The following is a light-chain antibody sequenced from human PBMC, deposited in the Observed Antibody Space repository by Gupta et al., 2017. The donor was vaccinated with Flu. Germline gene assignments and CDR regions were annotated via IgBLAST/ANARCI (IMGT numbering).Light chain of an antibody. CDR1: QGRRRRDAYNY. V-gene: IGKV2-28*01. CDR2: VGS. CDR3: MQDLQTPYT. J-gene: IGKJ2*01. Sequence: VTPGEPASSSGRASQGRRRRDAYNYVDWYLQKPGQAPQLLIYVGSKRATGVPDRFSGSGSGTDFTLKISKVETEDVGVYYCMQDLQTPYTFGQGTKLEIK.